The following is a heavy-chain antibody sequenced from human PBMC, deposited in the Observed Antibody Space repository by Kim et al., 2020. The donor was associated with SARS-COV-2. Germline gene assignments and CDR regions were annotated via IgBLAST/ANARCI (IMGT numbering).Heavy chain of an antibody. CDR1: GGSISSGGYY. CDR3: ARELEWELLRYFDY. V-gene: IGHV4-31*03. Sequence: SETLSLTCTVSGGSISSGGYYWSWIRQHPGKGLEWIGYIYYSGSTYYNPSLKSRVTISVDTSKNQFSLKLSSVTAADTAVYYCARELEWELLRYFDYWGQGTLVTVSS. D-gene: IGHD1-26*01. J-gene: IGHJ4*02. CDR2: IYYSGST.